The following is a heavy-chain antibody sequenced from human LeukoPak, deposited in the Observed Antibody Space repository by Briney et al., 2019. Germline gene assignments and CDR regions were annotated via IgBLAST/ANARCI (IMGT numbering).Heavy chain of an antibody. CDR1: GFTFSSYG. CDR3: ASHLIAATGYWFDP. V-gene: IGHV3-30*02. Sequence: GGSLRLSCAASGFTFSSYGMHWVRQAPGKGLEWVAFIRYDGSNKYYADSVKGRFTISRDNSKNTLYLQMNSLRAEDTAVYYCASHLIAATGYWFDPWGQGTLVTVSS. D-gene: IGHD6-13*01. J-gene: IGHJ5*02. CDR2: IRYDGSNK.